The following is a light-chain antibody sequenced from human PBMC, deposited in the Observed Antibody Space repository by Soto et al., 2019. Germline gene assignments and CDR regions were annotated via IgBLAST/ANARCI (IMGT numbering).Light chain of an antibody. V-gene: IGKV1-5*03. CDR3: QQYNSFWT. CDR2: KAS. CDR1: QSISSW. Sequence: DIPMTQSPSTLSASVGDRVTITCRASQSISSWLAWYQQKPGKAPKLLIYKASSLGSGVPSRFSGSGYGTEFTLTISSLQPDDFATYYCQQYNSFWTFGRGTKVEI. J-gene: IGKJ1*01.